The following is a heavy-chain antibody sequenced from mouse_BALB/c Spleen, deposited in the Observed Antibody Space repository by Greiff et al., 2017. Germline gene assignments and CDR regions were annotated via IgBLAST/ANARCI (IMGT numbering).Heavy chain of an antibody. CDR2: INPYNGDT. CDR3: ARYSTTVEGYFDY. Sequence: EVMLVESGPELVKPGASVKISCKASGYSFTGYFMNWVMQSHGKSLEWIGRINPYNGDTFYNQKFKGKATLTVDKSSSTAHMELRSLASEDSAVYYCARYSTTVEGYFDYWGQGTTLTVSS. CDR1: GYSFTGYF. J-gene: IGHJ2*01. V-gene: IGHV1-20*02. D-gene: IGHD1-1*01.